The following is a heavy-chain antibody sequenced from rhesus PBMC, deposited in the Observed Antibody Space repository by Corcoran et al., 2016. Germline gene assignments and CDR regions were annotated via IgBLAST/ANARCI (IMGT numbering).Heavy chain of an antibody. Sequence: QVQLQESGPGLVKPSETLSLTCAVSGYSMPSGYYWGWIRKSPGKGMEYIGEIRGNRGSTHYNPSRRSRVTISKDTSKNQFSLKLSSVTAADTAVYYCVRGSAPENWGQGVLVTVSS. V-gene: IGHV4-99*02. D-gene: IGHD2-39*01. CDR1: GYSMPSGYY. CDR2: IRGNRGST. J-gene: IGHJ4*01. CDR3: VRGSAPEN.